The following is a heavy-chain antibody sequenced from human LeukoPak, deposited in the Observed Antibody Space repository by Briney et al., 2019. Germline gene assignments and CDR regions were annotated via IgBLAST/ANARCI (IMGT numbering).Heavy chain of an antibody. CDR1: GFTFSNYW. CDR3: ARHFPHRQWEMFDY. Sequence: GGSLRLSCAASGFTFSNYWMSWVRQAPGKGLEWLANIKQDGSEKYCVDSVKGRFTISRDNAKNSLYLQMSSLRAEDTAVYYCARHFPHRQWEMFDYWGQGTLVTVSS. J-gene: IGHJ4*02. V-gene: IGHV3-7*01. CDR2: IKQDGSEK. D-gene: IGHD1-26*01.